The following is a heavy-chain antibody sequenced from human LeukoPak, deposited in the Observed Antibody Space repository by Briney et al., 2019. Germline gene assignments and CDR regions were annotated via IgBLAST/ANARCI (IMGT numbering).Heavy chain of an antibody. Sequence: PSETLSLTCTVSGGSISTYYWSWIRQRPGKELEFIGYTHYSGSSDYNPSLKSRITMSIDTSRSQFSLNLNSVTASDTALYYCARYGAMEARNAFHLWGQGTMVTVSS. CDR3: ARYGAMEARNAFHL. CDR1: GGSISTYY. V-gene: IGHV4-59*08. J-gene: IGHJ3*01. D-gene: IGHD1-1*01. CDR2: THYSGSS.